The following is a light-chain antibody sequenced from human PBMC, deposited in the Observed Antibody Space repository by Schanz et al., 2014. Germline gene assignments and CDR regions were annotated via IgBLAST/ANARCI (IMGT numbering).Light chain of an antibody. CDR3: QQYYNWPPLT. CDR2: EAS. V-gene: IGKV3D-20*02. CDR1: QSVSSSY. J-gene: IGKJ4*01. Sequence: EIQMTQSPATLSVSPGERATLSCRASQSVSSSYLAWYQHKPGQAPRLIIFEASSRATGIPDRFSGSGSGTDFTLTISRLEPEDFAVYHCQQYYNWPPLTFGGGTKVEIK.